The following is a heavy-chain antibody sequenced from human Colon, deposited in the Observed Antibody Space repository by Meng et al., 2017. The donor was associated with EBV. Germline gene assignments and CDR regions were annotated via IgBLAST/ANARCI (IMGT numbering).Heavy chain of an antibody. CDR1: GGSVSSGGYY. CDR2: IYYSGST. D-gene: IGHD6-19*01. CDR3: ARVSSGWDYFDY. Sequence: VRLQEPGPGLVKPSKTLSLTCTVCGGSVSSGGYYWTWIRQHPGKGLEWFGHIYYSGSTFYNPSLKRRVIISIDTSKNQFSLNLRSVTAADTAVYYCARVSSGWDYFDYWGQGTLVTVSS. V-gene: IGHV4-31*03. J-gene: IGHJ4*02.